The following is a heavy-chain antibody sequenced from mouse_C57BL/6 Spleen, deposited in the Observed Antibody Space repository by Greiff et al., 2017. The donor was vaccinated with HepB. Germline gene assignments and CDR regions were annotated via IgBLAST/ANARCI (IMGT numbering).Heavy chain of an antibody. J-gene: IGHJ4*01. Sequence: VKLQQPGAELVKPGASVKVSCKASGYTFTSYWMHWVKQRPGQGLEWIGRIHPSDSDTNYNQKFKGKATLTVDKSSSTAYMQLSSLTSEDSAVYYCAICPKASSGYYYAMDYWGQGTSVTVSS. V-gene: IGHV1-74*01. CDR1: GYTFTSYW. D-gene: IGHD3-2*02. CDR2: IHPSDSDT. CDR3: AICPKASSGYYYAMDY.